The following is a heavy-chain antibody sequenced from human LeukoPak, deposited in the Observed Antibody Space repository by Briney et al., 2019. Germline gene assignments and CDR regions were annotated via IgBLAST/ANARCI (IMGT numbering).Heavy chain of an antibody. CDR3: ANRGSGWYMDY. CDR2: IIGSGTST. J-gene: IGHJ4*02. V-gene: IGHV3-23*01. Sequence: GGSLRLSCSASGFTFSSHDMSWVRQAPGKGLEWVSGIIGSGTSTYYADSVRGRFTISRDNAKNTLFLQMSSLRAEDTAVYYCANRGSGWYMDYWGQGTLVTVSS. CDR1: GFTFSSHD. D-gene: IGHD6-19*01.